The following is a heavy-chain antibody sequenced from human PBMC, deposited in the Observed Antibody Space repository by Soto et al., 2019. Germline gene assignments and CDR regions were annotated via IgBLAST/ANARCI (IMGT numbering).Heavy chain of an antibody. Sequence: SVKVSCKSSGATFSNYAISWVRQAPVQGLEWMGGIIPIFGTANYAQKFQGRVTITADESTSTAYMELSSLRSEDTAVYYCARPLTQYCCGGRGYSGLDYWGLG. D-gene: IGHD2-15*01. CDR1: GATFSNYA. J-gene: IGHJ4*02. CDR2: IIPIFGTA. CDR3: ARPLTQYCCGGRGYSGLDY. V-gene: IGHV1-69*13.